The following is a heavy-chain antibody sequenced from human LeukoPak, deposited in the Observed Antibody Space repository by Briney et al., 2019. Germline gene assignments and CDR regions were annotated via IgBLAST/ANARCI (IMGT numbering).Heavy chain of an antibody. CDR2: ISYDGSNK. V-gene: IGHV3-30*03. J-gene: IGHJ3*02. CDR1: GFTFTSFG. Sequence: GGSLRLSCAASGFTFTSFGMHWIRQAPGKGLEWVAVISYDGSNKYYADSVKGRFTISRDNSKNTLYLQMNSLRAEDTAVYYCARDRGVAFDIWGQGTMVTVSS. D-gene: IGHD3-10*01. CDR3: ARDRGVAFDI.